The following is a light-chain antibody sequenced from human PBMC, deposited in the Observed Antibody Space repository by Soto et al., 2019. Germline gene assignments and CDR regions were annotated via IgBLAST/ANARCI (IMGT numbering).Light chain of an antibody. CDR1: SSDVGGWTY. Sequence: QSALTQPASVSRSPGQSITISCTGTSSDVGGWTYVSWYQQHPGKAPKLMIYEVSNRPSGVSNRFSGSKSGNTASLTISGLLAEDDANYYCSSYTSTSTVYVFGTGTKVTVL. CDR2: EVS. J-gene: IGLJ1*01. V-gene: IGLV2-14*01. CDR3: SSYTSTSTVYV.